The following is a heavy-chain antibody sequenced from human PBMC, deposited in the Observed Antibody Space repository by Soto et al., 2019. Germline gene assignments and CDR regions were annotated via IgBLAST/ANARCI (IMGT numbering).Heavy chain of an antibody. CDR3: VRVRIYADESGRPFDI. J-gene: IGHJ3*02. CDR2: IRNKANSHST. Sequence: EVQLVESGGGLVQPGGSLRLSRAASGFTFSDHYMDWVRQAPGKGLEWVGRIRNKANSHSTLYAASVKGRFTISRDDSRTSLSLQMNSLKTEDTAVYYCVRVRIYADESGRPFDIWGQGTVVTVSS. CDR1: GFTFSDHY. D-gene: IGHD2-8*01. V-gene: IGHV3-72*01.